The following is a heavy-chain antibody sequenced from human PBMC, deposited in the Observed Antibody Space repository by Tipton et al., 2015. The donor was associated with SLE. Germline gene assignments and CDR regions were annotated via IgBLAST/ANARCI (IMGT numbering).Heavy chain of an antibody. CDR1: GGSISSHY. V-gene: IGHV4-59*11. CDR2: IYYSGST. J-gene: IGHJ6*02. CDR3: ARDRNYYGMDV. Sequence: LRLSCTVSGGSISSHYWSWIRQPPGKGLEWIGYIYYSGSTNYNPSLKSRVTISVDKSTDQFSLKLSSVTAADTAVYYCARDRNYYGMDVWGQGTTVTVSS.